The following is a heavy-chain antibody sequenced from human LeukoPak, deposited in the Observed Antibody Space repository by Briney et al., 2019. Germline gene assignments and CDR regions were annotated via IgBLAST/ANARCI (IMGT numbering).Heavy chain of an antibody. Sequence: SDTLSLIRTVSDRSINSSSYYGGWIRQPPGKGLEGCGHIFYRESPHYNASLYSRLTITIDSTQSHSSLKLSSVTAADAAVYYCARCDCGSGSYSPHFDLWGQGTLVTVSS. D-gene: IGHD3-10*01. CDR3: ARCDCGSGSYSPHFDL. CDR1: DRSINSSSYY. CDR2: IFYRESP. V-gene: IGHV4-39*02. J-gene: IGHJ5*02.